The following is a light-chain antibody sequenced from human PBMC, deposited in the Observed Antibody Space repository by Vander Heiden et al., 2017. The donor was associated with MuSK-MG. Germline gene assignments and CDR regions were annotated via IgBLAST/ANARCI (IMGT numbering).Light chain of an antibody. CDR1: NIGSKN. CDR2: DNS. J-gene: IGLJ3*02. Sequence: SDVLTQPPSVSVAPGQTARITCGANNIGSKNVHWYQHKPGQAPVLVVHDNSDRPSGIPERFSGSNSGNTPTLTISRVEAGDEAYYYCQVWDGNTEHVVFGGGTELNVL. V-gene: IGLV3-21*02. CDR3: QVWDGNTEHVV.